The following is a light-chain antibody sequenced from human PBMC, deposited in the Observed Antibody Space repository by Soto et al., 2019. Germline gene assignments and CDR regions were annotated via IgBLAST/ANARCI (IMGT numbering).Light chain of an antibody. Sequence: DIQMTQSPSTLSASVGGRVTITCRASQSISSWLAWYQQKPGKAPKVLIYDASSLESGVPSRFSGSGSGTEFTLTICSLQPDDFATYYCQQYNSYSGTFGQGTKVEIK. CDR3: QQYNSYSGT. CDR2: DAS. CDR1: QSISSW. J-gene: IGKJ1*01. V-gene: IGKV1-5*01.